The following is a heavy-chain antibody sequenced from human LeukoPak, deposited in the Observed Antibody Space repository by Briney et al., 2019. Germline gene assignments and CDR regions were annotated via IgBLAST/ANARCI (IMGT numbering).Heavy chain of an antibody. J-gene: IGHJ4*02. CDR2: IYYGGTT. Sequence: ASETLSLTGTVSGGSIRSDNYYWGWIRQPPGKGLEWIGSIYYGGTTYYNPSLKSRVIISVDTSKNQFSLKLNPVTAADTAVYYCARQDYDSSAYFDFWGQGTLVTVSS. D-gene: IGHD3-22*01. V-gene: IGHV4-39*01. CDR3: ARQDYDSSAYFDF. CDR1: GGSIRSDNYY.